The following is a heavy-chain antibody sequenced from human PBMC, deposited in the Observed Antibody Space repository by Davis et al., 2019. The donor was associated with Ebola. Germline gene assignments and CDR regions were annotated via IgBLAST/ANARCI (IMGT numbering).Heavy chain of an antibody. D-gene: IGHD3-3*01. V-gene: IGHV1-3*01. CDR1: GYTFTSYA. CDR2: INAGNGNT. J-gene: IGHJ4*02. Sequence: AASVKVSCKASGYTFTSYAMHWVRQAPGQRLEWMGWINAGNGNTKYSQKFQGRVTITRGTSASTAYMELSSLRSEDTAVYYCARVAIFGVVIIDYWGQGTLVTVSS. CDR3: ARVAIFGVVIIDY.